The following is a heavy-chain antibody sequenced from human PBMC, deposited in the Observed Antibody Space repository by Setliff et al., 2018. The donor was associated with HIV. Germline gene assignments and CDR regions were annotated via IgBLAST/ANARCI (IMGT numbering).Heavy chain of an antibody. Sequence: SETLCLTCAVYGQSISGYYWSWIRQTPGKGLEWIGEINHGGDTNYNPSLKSRVTISVGSSYNHFSLKLSSVTAADTGVYYCASRRGIEFYFDIWGQGTPVTVSS. CDR1: GQSISGYY. V-gene: IGHV4-34*01. D-gene: IGHD3-10*01. CDR3: ASRRGIEFYFDI. J-gene: IGHJ4*02. CDR2: INHGGDT.